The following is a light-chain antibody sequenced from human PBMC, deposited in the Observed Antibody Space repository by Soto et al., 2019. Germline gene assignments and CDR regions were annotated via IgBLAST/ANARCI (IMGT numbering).Light chain of an antibody. CDR2: DVS. V-gene: IGKV3-20*01. CDR3: QQYGISPT. Sequence: EIVLTQSPGTLSLSPGERATLSCRSSHSVSSNYLAWYQQKPGQAPRLLIYDVSSRATGIPDRFSVSGSGTDFTLTISILEPVDFAVYYCQQYGISPTFGQGTKVEIK. J-gene: IGKJ1*01. CDR1: HSVSSNY.